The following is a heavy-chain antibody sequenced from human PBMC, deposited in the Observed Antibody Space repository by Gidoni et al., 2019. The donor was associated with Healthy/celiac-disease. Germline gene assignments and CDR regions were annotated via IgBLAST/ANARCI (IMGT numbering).Heavy chain of an antibody. V-gene: IGHV3-43*01. CDR2: MSWDGGST. D-gene: IGHD3-10*01. Sequence: EVQLVESGVFVVQPGGSLRLSCAASGFTFDDYTMHWVRQAPGTGLEWVYIMSWDGGSTYYAEAVKGRFTITRENSKNYMYLQMNSMRTEDNALYYCAKGGMVRGSPLWYCDLWGRGTLVTVSS. CDR1: GFTFDDYT. CDR3: AKGGMVRGSPLWYCDL. J-gene: IGHJ2*01.